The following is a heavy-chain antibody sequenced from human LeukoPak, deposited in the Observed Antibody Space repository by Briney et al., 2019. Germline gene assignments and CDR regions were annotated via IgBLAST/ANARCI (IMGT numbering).Heavy chain of an antibody. CDR1: GYSFTNYW. CDR2: IYPGDSDT. D-gene: IGHD2-2*01. J-gene: IGHJ3*02. V-gene: IGHV5-51*01. CDR3: ARHLGWCNNTSGCDDESDAFDI. Sequence: GESLKISCKDSGYSFTNYWIGWVRQMPGKGLEWMGIIYPGDSDTRYSPSFQGQVTISVDKSISTAFLQWSSLKASDTAVYYCARHLGWCNNTSGCDDESDAFDIWGQGTMVTVSS.